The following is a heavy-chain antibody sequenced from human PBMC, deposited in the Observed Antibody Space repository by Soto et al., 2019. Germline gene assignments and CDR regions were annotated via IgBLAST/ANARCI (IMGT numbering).Heavy chain of an antibody. V-gene: IGHV4-34*01. CDR2: INHSGST. Sequence: QVQLQQWGAGLLKPSETLSLTCAVYGGSFSGYYWSWIRQPPGKGLEWIGEINHSGSTNYHPSLHRRVTRLVATSKHQSSLKLSSVAAADTAVYYWANYGDYYYYYGMGVCGQGTTVTVSS. CDR3: ANYGDYYYYYGMGV. J-gene: IGHJ6*02. CDR1: GGSFSGYY. D-gene: IGHD4-17*01.